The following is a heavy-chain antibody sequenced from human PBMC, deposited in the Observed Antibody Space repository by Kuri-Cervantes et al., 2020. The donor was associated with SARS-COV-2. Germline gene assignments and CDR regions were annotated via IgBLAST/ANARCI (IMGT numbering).Heavy chain of an antibody. D-gene: IGHD3-3*01. Sequence: SETLSLTCTVSGGSISSVRYYWGWIRQPPGKGLEWIGTIYYTETTYYNPSLKSRVTISVDTSKNQFSLKLSSVTAADTAVYYCARVGRFLEWLLSVGGYYYYMDVWGKGTTVTVSS. V-gene: IGHV4-39*07. CDR3: ARVGRFLEWLLSVGGYYYYMDV. CDR2: IYYTETT. CDR1: GGSISSVRYY. J-gene: IGHJ6*03.